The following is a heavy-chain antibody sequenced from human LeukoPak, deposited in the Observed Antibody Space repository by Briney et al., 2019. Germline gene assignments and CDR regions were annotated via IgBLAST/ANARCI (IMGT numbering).Heavy chain of an antibody. CDR2: IYYSGST. Sequence: KTSETLSLTCTVSGGSISSGGYYWSWIRQHPGKGLEWIGYIYYSGSTYYNPSLKSRVTISVDTSKNQFSLKLSSVTAADTAVYYCAREIGSGSCSGAYTFDYWGQGTLVTVSS. J-gene: IGHJ4*02. V-gene: IGHV4-31*03. CDR3: AREIGSGSCSGAYTFDY. D-gene: IGHD1-26*01. CDR1: GGSISSGGYY.